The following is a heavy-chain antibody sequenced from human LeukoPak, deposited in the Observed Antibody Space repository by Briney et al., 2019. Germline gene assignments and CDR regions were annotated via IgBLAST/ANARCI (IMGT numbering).Heavy chain of an antibody. J-gene: IGHJ5*02. V-gene: IGHV4-34*01. D-gene: IGHD3-10*01. CDR3: ARLELLWFGELSFDP. CDR2: INHSGST. CDR1: GGSFSGDY. Sequence: SETLSLTCAVYGGSFSGDYWSWIRQPPGKGLEWIGEINHSGSTNYNPSLKSRVTISVDTSKNQFSLKLSSVTAADTAVYYCARLELLWFGELSFDPWGQGTLVTVSS.